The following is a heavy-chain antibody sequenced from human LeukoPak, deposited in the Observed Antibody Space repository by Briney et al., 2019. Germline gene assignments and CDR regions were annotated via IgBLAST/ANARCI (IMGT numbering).Heavy chain of an antibody. V-gene: IGHV5-51*01. CDR3: ARRRAVFSAYYYSYGMDV. CDR1: GYSFTSYW. D-gene: IGHD3-9*01. J-gene: IGHJ6*02. CDR2: IYPGDSDT. Sequence: GESLKISCKGSGYSFTSYWIGWVRQMPGKGLEWMGIIYPGDSDTRYSPSFQGQVTISADKSISTAYLQWSSLKASDTAMYYCARRRAVFSAYYYSYGMDVWGQGTKVNASS.